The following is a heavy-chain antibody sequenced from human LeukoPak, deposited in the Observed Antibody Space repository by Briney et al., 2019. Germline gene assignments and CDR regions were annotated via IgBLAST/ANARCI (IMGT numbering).Heavy chain of an antibody. CDR1: GFTLSSYE. J-gene: IGHJ4*02. D-gene: IGHD3-3*01. Sequence: PGGSLRLSCAASGFTLSSYEMNWVRQAPGKGLEWVSYISSSGSTIYDADSVKGRFTISRDNAKHSLYLQMNSLRAEDTAIYYCARGFDVLSGIDYWGQGTLVTVSS. CDR3: ARGFDVLSGIDY. CDR2: ISSSGSTI. V-gene: IGHV3-48*03.